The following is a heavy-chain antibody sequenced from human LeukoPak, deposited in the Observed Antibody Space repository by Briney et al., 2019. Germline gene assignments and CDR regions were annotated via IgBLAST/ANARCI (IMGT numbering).Heavy chain of an antibody. CDR1: GFTYSDSW. Sequence: GGSLRLSCAASGFTYSDSWMHWVRQAPGEGLVWVSRIRSDGSDTRYAESVKGRFTISRDNAKNTLYLQMNSLRAEDTAVYYCARDWFHAIDYWGQGTLVTVSS. CDR2: IRSDGSDT. J-gene: IGHJ4*02. D-gene: IGHD2/OR15-2a*01. CDR3: ARDWFHAIDY. V-gene: IGHV3-74*01.